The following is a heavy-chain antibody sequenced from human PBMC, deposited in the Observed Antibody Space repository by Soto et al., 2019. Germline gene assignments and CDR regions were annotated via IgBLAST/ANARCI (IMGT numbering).Heavy chain of an antibody. D-gene: IGHD6-13*01. CDR2: IYYSGST. CDR3: ARLQQQLVL. CDR1: GGSISSSSYF. V-gene: IGHV4-39*01. Sequence: PSETLSLTCTVSGGSISSSSYFWGWIRQPPGKGLEWIGSIYYSGSTYSNPSLKSRVIISVDTSKNQFSLKLNFVTAADTAVYYCARLQQQLVLWGQGTLVTVSS. J-gene: IGHJ4*02.